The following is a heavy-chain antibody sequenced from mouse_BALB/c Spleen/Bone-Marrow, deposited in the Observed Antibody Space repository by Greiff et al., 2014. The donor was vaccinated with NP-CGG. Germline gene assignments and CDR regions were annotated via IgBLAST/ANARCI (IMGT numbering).Heavy chain of an antibody. CDR1: GYTFTSYY. CDR2: IYPGNVNT. V-gene: IGHV1S56*01. Sequence: VQLVESGPELVKPGASVRISCKASGYTFTSYYIHWVKQRPGQGLEWIGWIYPGNVNTKYNEKFKGKATLTADKSSSTAYMQLSSLTSEDSAVYFCATYDYWGQGITLTVSS. J-gene: IGHJ2*01. CDR3: ATYDY.